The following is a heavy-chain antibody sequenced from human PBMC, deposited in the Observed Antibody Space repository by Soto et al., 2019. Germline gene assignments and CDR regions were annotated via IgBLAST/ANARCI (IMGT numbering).Heavy chain of an antibody. V-gene: IGHV3-53*01. CDR3: ARGYSYTQPVFDY. CDR2: IYSSGST. J-gene: IGHJ4*02. CDR1: GFTVSSNY. Sequence: GALRLSCAASGFTVSSNYMSWVRQAPGKGLEWVSVIYSSGSTYYADSVKGRFTISRDNFKNTLYLQMNSLRAEDTAVYYCARGYSYTQPVFDYWGLGTLVTVS. D-gene: IGHD5-18*01.